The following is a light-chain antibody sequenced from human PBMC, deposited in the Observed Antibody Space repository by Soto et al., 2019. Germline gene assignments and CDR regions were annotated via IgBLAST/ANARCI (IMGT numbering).Light chain of an antibody. CDR3: QKYNSAPRT. CDR2: GAS. Sequence: DIQMTQSPSTLSASVGDRVTITCRASQGISNYLAWYQQKAGKAPKLLIYGASTLQSGVPLRFSGSGSGTDFTLTISSLQPEDVATYYCQKYNSAPRTFGQGTKVDIK. V-gene: IGKV1-27*01. CDR1: QGISNY. J-gene: IGKJ1*01.